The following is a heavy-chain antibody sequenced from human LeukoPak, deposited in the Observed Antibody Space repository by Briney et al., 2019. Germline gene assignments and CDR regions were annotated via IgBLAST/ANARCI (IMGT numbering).Heavy chain of an antibody. J-gene: IGHJ4*02. CDR2: ISDSGGRT. V-gene: IGHV3-23*01. Sequence: PGGALRLFCAASGFTFRNTWMNWVRQAPGKGLEWVSIISDSGGRTYYADSVKGRFTISRDNSKDTVSLQMNSLRAEDTAVYYCAKQGGSGKNFYFDYWGQGTLVTVSS. D-gene: IGHD3-10*01. CDR1: GFTFRNTW. CDR3: AKQGGSGKNFYFDY.